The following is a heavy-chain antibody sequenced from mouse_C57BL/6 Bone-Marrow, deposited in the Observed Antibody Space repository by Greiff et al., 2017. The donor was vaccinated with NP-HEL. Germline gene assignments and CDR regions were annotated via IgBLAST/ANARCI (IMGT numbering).Heavy chain of an antibody. CDR3: ARRPITTVVATDYFDY. CDR1: GYTFTSYW. J-gene: IGHJ2*01. Sequence: VKLVESGAELVKPGASVKMSCKASGYTFTSYWITWVKQRPGQGLEWIGDIYPGSGSTNYNEKFKSKATLTVDTSSSTAYMQLSSLTSEDSAVYYCARRPITTVVATDYFDYWGQGTTLTVSS. CDR2: IYPGSGST. D-gene: IGHD1-1*01. V-gene: IGHV1-55*01.